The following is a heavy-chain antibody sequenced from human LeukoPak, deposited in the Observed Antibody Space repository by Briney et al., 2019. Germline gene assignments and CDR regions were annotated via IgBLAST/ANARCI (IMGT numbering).Heavy chain of an antibody. J-gene: IGHJ4*02. CDR2: ISGSDGTT. CDR1: GFTFSSYA. V-gene: IGHV3-23*01. Sequence: GGSLRLSCAASGFTFSSYAMSWVRQAPGKGLEWVSSISGSDGTTYYADSVKGRFTISRDNSKYTLSLQMNSLRAEDTAVYYCAKVDNWKYGHHDFWGRGTLVTVSS. CDR3: AKVDNWKYGHHDF. D-gene: IGHD1-1*01.